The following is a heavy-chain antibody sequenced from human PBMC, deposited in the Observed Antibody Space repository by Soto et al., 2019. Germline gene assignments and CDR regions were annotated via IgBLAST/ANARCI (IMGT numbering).Heavy chain of an antibody. V-gene: IGHV1-8*01. D-gene: IGHD2-15*01. J-gene: IGHJ6*03. Sequence: ASVKVSCKASGYTFTSYDINWVRQATGQGLEWMGWMNPNSGNTGYAQKFQGRVTMTRNTSISTAYMELSSLRSEDTAVYYCERVRVVVAPAAYYYYMDFWGKGTTVTVSS. CDR1: GYTFTSYD. CDR3: ERVRVVVAPAAYYYYMDF. CDR2: MNPNSGNT.